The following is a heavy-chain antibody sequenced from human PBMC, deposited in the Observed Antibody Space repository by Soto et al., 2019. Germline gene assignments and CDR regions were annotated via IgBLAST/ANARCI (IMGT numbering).Heavy chain of an antibody. CDR1: GGSISNYY. CDR3: ARSYDFWSGYFNF. D-gene: IGHD3-3*01. J-gene: IGHJ4*02. CDR2: IFYSGST. Sequence: QVQLQESGPGLVKPSETLSLTCTVSGGSISNYYWNWIRQSPGKGLEWIGYIFYSGSTNYNQSLKNRVAISIDTSENHFSLKMSSVTAADTAVYFCARSYDFWSGYFNFWGQGTLVTVSS. V-gene: IGHV4-59*01.